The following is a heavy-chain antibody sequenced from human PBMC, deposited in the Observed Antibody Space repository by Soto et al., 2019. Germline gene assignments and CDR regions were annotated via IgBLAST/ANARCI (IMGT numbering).Heavy chain of an antibody. V-gene: IGHV3-30*18. D-gene: IGHD6-19*01. CDR3: AKDPGIAVAGTGY. Sequence: PGGSLRLSCAASGFTFSSYGMHWVRQAPGKGLEWVAAISYDGRKKYSADSVKGRFTISRDNFKNTLYLQMNSLRAEDTAVYYCAKDPGIAVAGTGYWGQGTLVTVSS. J-gene: IGHJ4*02. CDR2: ISYDGRKK. CDR1: GFTFSSYG.